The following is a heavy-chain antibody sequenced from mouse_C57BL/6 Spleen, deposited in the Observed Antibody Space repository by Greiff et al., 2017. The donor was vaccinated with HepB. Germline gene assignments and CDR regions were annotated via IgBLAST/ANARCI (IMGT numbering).Heavy chain of an antibody. D-gene: IGHD1-1*01. CDR3: ARDAGLLSFAY. CDR2: SRNKANDYTT. Sequence: EVQLVESGGGLVQSGRSLRLSCATSGFTFSDFYMEWVRQAPGKGLEWIAASRNKANDYTTEYSASVKGRFIVSRDTSQSILYLQMNALRAEDTAIYYCARDAGLLSFAYWGQGTLVTVSA. V-gene: IGHV7-1*01. CDR1: GFTFSDFY. J-gene: IGHJ3*01.